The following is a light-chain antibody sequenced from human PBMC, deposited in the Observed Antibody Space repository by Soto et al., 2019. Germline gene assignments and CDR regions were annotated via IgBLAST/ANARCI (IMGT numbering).Light chain of an antibody. V-gene: IGKV3-15*01. CDR2: GAS. J-gene: IGKJ4*01. Sequence: EIVMTQSPATLSVSPGERATLSCRASQTLSGYLAWYQQKPGQAPRLLIYGASTRATGISARFSGSGSGTEFTLTISSLQSEFFSFYYCRQYETCPTPFGGGPKVDIK. CDR1: QTLSGY. CDR3: RQYETCPTP.